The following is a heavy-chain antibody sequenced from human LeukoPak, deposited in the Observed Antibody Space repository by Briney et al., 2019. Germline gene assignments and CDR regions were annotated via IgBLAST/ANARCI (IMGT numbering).Heavy chain of an antibody. Sequence: SVKVSCKASGGTFSSYAISWVRQAPGQGLEWMGRIIPIFGTANYAQKFQGRVTITVDKSTSTAYMELSSLRSEDTAVYYCARSPSNIWSGYKRVWYFDLWGRGTLVTVSS. CDR3: ARSPSNIWSGYKRVWYFDL. CDR1: GGTFSSYA. CDR2: IIPIFGTA. J-gene: IGHJ2*01. D-gene: IGHD3-3*01. V-gene: IGHV1-69*06.